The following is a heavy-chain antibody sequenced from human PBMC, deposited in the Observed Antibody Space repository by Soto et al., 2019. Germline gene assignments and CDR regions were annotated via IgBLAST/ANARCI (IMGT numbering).Heavy chain of an antibody. V-gene: IGHV3-48*03. CDR2: ISSSGRTI. CDR1: GFTSSSYE. D-gene: IGHD3-22*01. Sequence: GGSLRLSCVVSGFTSSSYELNWVRQAPGKGLEWISHISSSGRTIYYADSVKGRFTISRDDARESVHLQMNSLRTEDAAACYCARDVEESLYYYDSSGGHFDYWGQGTLVTVSS. CDR3: ARDVEESLYYYDSSGGHFDY. J-gene: IGHJ4*02.